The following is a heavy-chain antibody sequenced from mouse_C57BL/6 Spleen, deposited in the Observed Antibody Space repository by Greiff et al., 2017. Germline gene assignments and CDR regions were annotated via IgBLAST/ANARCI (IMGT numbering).Heavy chain of an antibody. CDR3: VRDRDYYGSRAMDY. D-gene: IGHD1-1*01. Sequence: EVQVVESGGGLVQPKGSLKLSCAASGFTFNTYAMHWVRQAPGKGLEWVARIRSKSSNYATYYADSVKDRFTISRDDSQSMLYLQMNNLKTEDTAMYYCVRDRDYYGSRAMDYWGQGTSVTVSS. CDR2: IRSKSSNYAT. V-gene: IGHV10-3*01. J-gene: IGHJ4*01. CDR1: GFTFNTYA.